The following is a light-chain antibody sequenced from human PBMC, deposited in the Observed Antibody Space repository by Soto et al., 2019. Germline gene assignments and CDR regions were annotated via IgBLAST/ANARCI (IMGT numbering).Light chain of an antibody. CDR1: NSDIGTNY. V-gene: IGLV1-47*01. J-gene: IGLJ3*02. CDR2: RND. Sequence: QSVLTQPPSASGTPGQRVTISCSGSNSDIGTNYVYWYQQLPGTAPRLLIWRNDQRPSWVPDRFSGSKSGTSASLAISGLRSEDEADYYCASWDDSLSVYVLFGGGTKVTVL. CDR3: ASWDDSLSVYVL.